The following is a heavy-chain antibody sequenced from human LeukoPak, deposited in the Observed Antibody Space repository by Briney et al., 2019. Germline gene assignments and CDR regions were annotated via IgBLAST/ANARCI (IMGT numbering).Heavy chain of an antibody. D-gene: IGHD6-13*01. CDR3: AKDQPSGSSSWYWDY. Sequence: GGSLRLSCAAPGFTFSSYGMHWVRQAPGKGLEWVAFIRSDGSYKYYADSVKGRFTISRDNSKNTLDLQMNSLRTEDTAVYYCAKDQPSGSSSWYWDYWGQGSLVTVSS. V-gene: IGHV3-30*02. J-gene: IGHJ4*02. CDR1: GFTFSSYG. CDR2: IRSDGSYK.